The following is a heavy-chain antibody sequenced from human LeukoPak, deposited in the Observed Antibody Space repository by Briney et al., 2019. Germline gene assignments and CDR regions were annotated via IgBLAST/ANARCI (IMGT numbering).Heavy chain of an antibody. Sequence: GGSLRLSCAASGFSFSSYSMNWVRQAPGKGLEWASSISSSSSYIYYADSVKGRFTISRDKAKNSLYLQMNGLRAEDTAVYYCARDGLSGYSYGFCDYWGQGTLVTVSS. D-gene: IGHD5-18*01. CDR3: ARDGLSGYSYGFCDY. J-gene: IGHJ4*02. CDR1: GFSFSSYS. CDR2: ISSSSSYI. V-gene: IGHV3-21*01.